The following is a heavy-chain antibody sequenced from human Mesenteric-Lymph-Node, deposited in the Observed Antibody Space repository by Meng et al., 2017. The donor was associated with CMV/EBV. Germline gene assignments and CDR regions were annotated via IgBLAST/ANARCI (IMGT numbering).Heavy chain of an antibody. V-gene: IGHV4-39*07. CDR3: ARGGYCSSTSCYSGNAFDI. J-gene: IGHJ3*02. CDR1: GGSISSSSYY. D-gene: IGHD2-2*02. Sequence: ESLKISCTVSGGSISSSSYYWGWIRQPPGKGLEWIGSIYYSGSTYYNPSLKSRVTISVDTSKNQFSLKLSSVTAADTAVYYCARGGYCSSTSCYSGNAFDIWGQGTMVTVSS. CDR2: IYYSGST.